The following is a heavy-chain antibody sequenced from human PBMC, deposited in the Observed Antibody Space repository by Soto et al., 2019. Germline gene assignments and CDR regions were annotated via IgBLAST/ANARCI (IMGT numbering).Heavy chain of an antibody. V-gene: IGHV1-18*04. CDR1: GYTFTSYG. Sequence: QVQLVQSGAEVKKPGASVKVSCKASGYTFTSYGISWVRQAPGQGLERMGWISSYNGNTNYAQKVQGRVTLTTDTSTSTTYMELRSLRSDDTAVYYCARGPRYCSTTTCFSGVTWFDPWGQGTLVTISS. CDR3: ARGPRYCSTTTCFSGVTWFDP. D-gene: IGHD2-2*01. CDR2: ISSYNGNT. J-gene: IGHJ5*02.